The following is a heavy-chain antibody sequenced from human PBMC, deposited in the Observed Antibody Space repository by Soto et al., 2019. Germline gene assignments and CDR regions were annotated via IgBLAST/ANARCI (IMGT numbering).Heavy chain of an antibody. J-gene: IGHJ4*02. CDR1: GFSLSTSGVG. CDR3: AHTDLRGDSGSPSCLGYFHD. D-gene: IGHD2-2*01. CDR2: IYWNDDK. V-gene: IGHV2-5*01. Sequence: QITLKESGPTLVKPTQTLTLTCTFSGFSLSTSGVGVGWIRQPPGKPLECLALIYWNDDKRYSPSLNSRLTITKDTSKNRVVLTMTNMDPVDTATYYCAHTDLRGDSGSPSCLGYFHDWGQGTLVTVSS.